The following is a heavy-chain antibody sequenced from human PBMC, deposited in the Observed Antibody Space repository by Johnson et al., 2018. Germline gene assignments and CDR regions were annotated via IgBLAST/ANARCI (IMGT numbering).Heavy chain of an antibody. CDR3: ASFSGGPTNRYYMDV. J-gene: IGHJ6*03. CDR1: GFIVSSNY. CDR2: ISSGGYT. V-gene: IGHV3-66*02. D-gene: IGHD2-15*01. Sequence: VQLVESGGASVQPGGSLRLSCVASGFIVSSNYMSWVRQAPGTGLEWVSVISSGGYTYYPDFVKGRFTISRDNSKKPLYLQMNSLRAEDTYVYYCASFSGGPTNRYYMDVWGKGTTVTVSS.